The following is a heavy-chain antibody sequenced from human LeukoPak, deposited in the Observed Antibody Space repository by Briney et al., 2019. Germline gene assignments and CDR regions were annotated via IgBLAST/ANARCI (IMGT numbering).Heavy chain of an antibody. V-gene: IGHV1-18*04. D-gene: IGHD3-10*01. Sequence: ASVKVSCKASGYTFTGYYMPWVRQAPGQGLEWMGWITAYNGNTNYAQKLQGRVTMTTGTSTSTAYMELRSLRSDDTAVYYCARDLLLHRSVSYYTFDYWGQGTLVTVSS. CDR1: GYTFTGYY. CDR2: ITAYNGNT. CDR3: ARDLLLHRSVSYYTFDY. J-gene: IGHJ4*02.